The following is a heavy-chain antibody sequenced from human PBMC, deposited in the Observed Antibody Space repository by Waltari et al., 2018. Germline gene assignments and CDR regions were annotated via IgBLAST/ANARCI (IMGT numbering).Heavy chain of an antibody. Sequence: QVQLVQSGAEVKKPGASVKVSCKASGYTFTSYYMHWVRQAPGQGLEWMGIINPSGGSTSYAHKFQGRVTMTRDTSTSTVYMELSSLRSEDTAVYYCARGSWIQLQATLGSFDIWGQGTMVTVSS. CDR3: ARGSWIQLQATLGSFDI. V-gene: IGHV1-46*01. J-gene: IGHJ3*02. CDR2: INPSGGST. D-gene: IGHD5-18*01. CDR1: GYTFTSYY.